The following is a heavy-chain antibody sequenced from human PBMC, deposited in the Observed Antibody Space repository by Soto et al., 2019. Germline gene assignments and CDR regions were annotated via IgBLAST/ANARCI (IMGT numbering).Heavy chain of an antibody. D-gene: IGHD6-19*01. V-gene: IGHV6-1*01. J-gene: IGHJ5*02. Sequence: KQSQTLSLTCAISGDSVSSNSAAWNWIRQSPSRGLEWLGRTYYRSKWYNDYAVSVKSRITINPDTSKNQFSLQLNSVTPEDTAVYYCARAGGSGYSSGWKGKYNWFDPWGQGTLVTVSS. CDR3: ARAGGSGYSSGWKGKYNWFDP. CDR2: TYYRSKWYN. CDR1: GDSVSSNSAA.